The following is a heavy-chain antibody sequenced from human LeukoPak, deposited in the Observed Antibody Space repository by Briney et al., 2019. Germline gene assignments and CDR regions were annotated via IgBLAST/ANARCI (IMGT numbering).Heavy chain of an antibody. CDR2: INHSGST. J-gene: IGHJ5*02. Sequence: SETLSLTCTVSGGSISSYYWSWIRQPPGKGLEWIGEINHSGSTNYNPSLKSRVTISVDTSKNQFSLKLSSVTAADTAVYYCARYIAVAVLYNWFDPWGQGTLVTVSS. V-gene: IGHV4-34*01. D-gene: IGHD6-19*01. CDR3: ARYIAVAVLYNWFDP. CDR1: GGSISSYY.